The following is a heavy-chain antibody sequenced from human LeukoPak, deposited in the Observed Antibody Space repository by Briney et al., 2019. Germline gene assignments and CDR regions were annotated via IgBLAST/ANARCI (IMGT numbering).Heavy chain of an antibody. J-gene: IGHJ4*02. Sequence: GGSLRLSCAASGFTVSSYSMNWVRQAPGKGLEWVSAISGSGGSTYYADSVKGRFTISRDNSKNTLYLQMNSLRAEDTAVYYCAKEGYDYASGNFDYWGQGTLVTVSS. CDR2: ISGSGGST. CDR3: AKEGYDYASGNFDY. D-gene: IGHD3-16*01. CDR1: GFTVSSYS. V-gene: IGHV3-23*01.